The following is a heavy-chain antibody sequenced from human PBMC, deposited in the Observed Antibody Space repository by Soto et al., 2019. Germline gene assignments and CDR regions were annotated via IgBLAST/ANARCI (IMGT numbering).Heavy chain of an antibody. CDR1: GYTFTSYD. CDR2: ISAYNGNT. V-gene: IGHV1-18*01. Sequence: ASVKVSCKASGYTFTSYDISWVRQAPGQGLEWMGWISAYNGNTNYAQKLQGRVTMTTDTSTSTAYMELSSLRSEDTAVYYCAYYGSGSYSWFDPWGQGTLVTVSS. D-gene: IGHD3-10*01. J-gene: IGHJ5*02. CDR3: AYYGSGSYSWFDP.